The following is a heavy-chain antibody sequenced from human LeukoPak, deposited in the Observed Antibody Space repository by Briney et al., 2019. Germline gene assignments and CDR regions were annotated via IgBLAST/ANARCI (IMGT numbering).Heavy chain of an antibody. CDR3: ARYLRGLLPTWYNWFDP. CDR1: GGSIRSSYYY. V-gene: IGHV4-39*07. Sequence: SSETLSLTCTVSGGSIRSSYYYWGWIRQPPGKGLEWIGSIYDSGSTNYNPSLKSRVTISVDTSKNQFSLKLSSVTAADTAVYYCARYLRGLLPTWYNWFDPWGQGTLVTVSS. J-gene: IGHJ5*02. CDR2: IYDSGST. D-gene: IGHD3-22*01.